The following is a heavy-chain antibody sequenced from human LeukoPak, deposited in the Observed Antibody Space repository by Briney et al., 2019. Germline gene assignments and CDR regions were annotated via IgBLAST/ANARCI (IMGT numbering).Heavy chain of an antibody. V-gene: IGHV3-48*04. D-gene: IGHD3-10*01. Sequence: PGGSLRLSCAASGFTFSSYAMHWVRQAPGKGLEWVSYISSSSSTIYYADSEKGRFTISRDNAKNSLYLQMNSLRAEDTAVYYCARDQVTMVRGVSGVRYYYYYGMDVWGQGTTVTVSS. CDR1: GFTFSSYA. J-gene: IGHJ6*02. CDR2: ISSSSSTI. CDR3: ARDQVTMVRGVSGVRYYYYYGMDV.